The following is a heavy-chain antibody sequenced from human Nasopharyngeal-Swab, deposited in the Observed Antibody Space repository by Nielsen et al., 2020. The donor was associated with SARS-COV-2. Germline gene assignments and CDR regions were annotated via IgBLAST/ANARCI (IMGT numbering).Heavy chain of an antibody. D-gene: IGHD2-15*01. CDR1: GFIFSDSA. CDR3: SRCGGSCYTGKDY. J-gene: IGHJ4*02. CDR2: IRSKGNSYAT. V-gene: IGHV3-73*01. Sequence: GESLKISCAASGFIFSDSAIHWVRQASGTGLEWVGRIRSKGNSYATEYAASVEGRFTISRDDSKNTAYLQMNSLMTEDTAVYYCSRCGGSCYTGKDYWGQGTLVTVSS.